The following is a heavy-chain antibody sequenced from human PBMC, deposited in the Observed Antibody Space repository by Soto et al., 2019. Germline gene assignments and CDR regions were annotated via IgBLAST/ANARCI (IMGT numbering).Heavy chain of an antibody. CDR3: ATMGTPVTGLYYFDH. J-gene: IGHJ4*02. Sequence: QVQLQESGPGLVKPSQTLSLTCTVSGGSMSSGIYYWSWIRQPPGKGLECIGFTSYSGTPYYNTSLWSRGSMSVDTSKNQFSLHVNSVTAADTAVYYCATMGTPVTGLYYFDHLCQGTLVTVSS. CDR1: GGSMSSGIYY. CDR2: TSYSGTP. V-gene: IGHV4-30-4*01. D-gene: IGHD4-17*01.